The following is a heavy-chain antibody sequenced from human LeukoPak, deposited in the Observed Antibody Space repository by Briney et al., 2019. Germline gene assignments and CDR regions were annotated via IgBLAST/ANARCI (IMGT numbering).Heavy chain of an antibody. CDR1: GYTFISYV. CDR3: AKDRGGTGDFDF. V-gene: IGHV1-3*01. CDR2: INPDNGNT. Sequence: ASVKVSCKASGYTFISYVMHWVRQAPGQRLEWMGWINPDNGNTEYSQGFQGRVSITRDTSASTAYMELTSLRSEDTAVYYCAKDRGGTGDFDFWGQGTLVTVSA. J-gene: IGHJ4*02. D-gene: IGHD3-10*01.